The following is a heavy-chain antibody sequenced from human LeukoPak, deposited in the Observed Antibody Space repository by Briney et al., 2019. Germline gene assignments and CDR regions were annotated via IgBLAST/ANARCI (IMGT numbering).Heavy chain of an antibody. V-gene: IGHV5-51*01. CDR2: IYPGDSET. Sequence: GESLKISCKGSGYSFTSYWIGWVRQMPGKGLEWMGIIYPGDSETRYSPSFQGQVTISADKSISTAYLQWSSLKASDTAMYYCARRRGDDYGWGSYGEIDYWGQGTLVTVSS. D-gene: IGHD3-16*01. CDR3: ARRRGDDYGWGSYGEIDY. CDR1: GYSFTSYW. J-gene: IGHJ4*02.